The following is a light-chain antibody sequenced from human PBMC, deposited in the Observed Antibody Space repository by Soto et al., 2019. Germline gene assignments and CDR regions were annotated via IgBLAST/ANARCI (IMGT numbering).Light chain of an antibody. CDR2: SNN. CDR3: AAWDDTLDVFYV. Sequence: QSVLTQPTSASGAPGQTVTISCSGSSSNIGANSVNWYQQVPGKAPKFLISSNNQRPSGVPARFSASKSGTSASLAISGLQSEDEADYYCAAWDDTLDVFYVFGSGTKLTVL. V-gene: IGLV1-44*01. J-gene: IGLJ1*01. CDR1: SSNIGANS.